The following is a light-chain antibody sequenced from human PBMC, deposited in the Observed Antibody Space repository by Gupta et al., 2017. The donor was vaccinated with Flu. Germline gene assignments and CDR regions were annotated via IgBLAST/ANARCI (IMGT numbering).Light chain of an antibody. CDR3: RQEDSYGIT. CDR1: HGISNY. Sequence: PSSMSASIADRVTITCRATHGISNYFASFQQKPGRTPKSLLFAASRAQSAVLSTFSGSGSARAFSLIIISRLPPDFVTYYCRQEDSYGITFGRGTKVEI. J-gene: IGKJ4*01. CDR2: AAS. V-gene: IGKV1-16*01.